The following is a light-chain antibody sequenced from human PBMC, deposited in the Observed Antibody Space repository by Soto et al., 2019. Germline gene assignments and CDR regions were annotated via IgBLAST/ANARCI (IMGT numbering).Light chain of an antibody. CDR2: DKS. CDR3: QQYNTYAT. Sequence: DIQMTQSPSSLSASVGYTVTITCRASQDITNYVAWFQQKPGQAPRLLIYDKSNRATGVPSRFSGGGSGTEFTLTISSLQPDDFATYYCQQYNTYATFGPGTQVDIK. CDR1: QDITNY. J-gene: IGKJ1*01. V-gene: IGKV1-16*01.